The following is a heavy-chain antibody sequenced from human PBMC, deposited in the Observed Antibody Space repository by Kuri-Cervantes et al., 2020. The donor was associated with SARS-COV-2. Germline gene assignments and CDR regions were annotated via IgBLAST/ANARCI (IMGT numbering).Heavy chain of an antibody. J-gene: IGHJ6*02. D-gene: IGHD2-2*01. CDR2: IYPDDSTT. Sequence: GESLKISCKGSGYSFTSYWIGWVRQMPGKGLELMALIYPDDSTTRYNPSFQGHVTISADKSISTAYLQWSSLKASDTAMYFCARLHCSGSNCFVPPVPNEYRYFAMDVWGQGTTVTVSS. CDR1: GYSFTSYW. CDR3: ARLHCSGSNCFVPPVPNEYRYFAMDV. V-gene: IGHV5-51*01.